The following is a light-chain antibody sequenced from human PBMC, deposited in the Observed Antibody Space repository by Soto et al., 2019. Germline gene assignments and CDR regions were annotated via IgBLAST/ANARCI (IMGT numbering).Light chain of an antibody. CDR3: QSYDRSLTVVV. CDR2: ANS. Sequence: QSVLTQPPSVSGAPGQRVTISCTGSNSNIGSTYNVQWYQQLPGTAPRLVIHANSNRPSGVPDRFSGSRSGTSASLAIAGLRAEDEADYYCQSYDRSLTVVVFGGGTKVTVL. V-gene: IGLV1-40*01. CDR1: NSNIGSTYN. J-gene: IGLJ2*01.